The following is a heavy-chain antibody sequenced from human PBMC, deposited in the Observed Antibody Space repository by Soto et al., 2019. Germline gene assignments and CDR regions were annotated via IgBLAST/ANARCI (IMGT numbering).Heavy chain of an antibody. CDR3: AKAGTVVPAAIAVGYFDY. Sequence: GGSLRLSCAASGFTFSSYAMSWVRQAPGKGLEWVSAISGSGGSTYYADSVKGRFTISRDNSKNTLYLQMNSLRAEDTAVYYCAKAGTVVPAAIAVGYFDYWGQGTLVTVSS. CDR1: GFTFSSYA. CDR2: ISGSGGST. V-gene: IGHV3-23*01. D-gene: IGHD2-2*01. J-gene: IGHJ4*02.